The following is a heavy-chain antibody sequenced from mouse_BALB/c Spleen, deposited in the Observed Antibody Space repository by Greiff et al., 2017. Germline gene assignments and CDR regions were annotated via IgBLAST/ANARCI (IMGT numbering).Heavy chain of an antibody. CDR3: TRDAGNGNYDYAMDY. Sequence: EVKLVESGGGLVQPGGSLKLSCAASGFTFSSYTMSWVRQTPEKRLEWVAYISNGGGSTYYPDTVKGRFTISRDNAKNTLYLQMSSLKSEDTAMYYCTRDAGNGNYDYAMDYWGQGTSVTVSS. J-gene: IGHJ4*01. V-gene: IGHV5-12-2*01. D-gene: IGHD2-1*01. CDR1: GFTFSSYT. CDR2: ISNGGGST.